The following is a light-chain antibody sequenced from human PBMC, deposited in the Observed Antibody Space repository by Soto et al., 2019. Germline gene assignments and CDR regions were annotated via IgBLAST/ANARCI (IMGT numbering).Light chain of an antibody. CDR2: KAS. CDR3: QQYNSYSCT. J-gene: IGKJ1*01. CDR1: QSISSW. Sequence: DIQMTQSPSTLSASVGDRVTITCRASQSISSWLAWYQQKPGKAPKLLIYKASSLESGVPSRFSGSGSGTEFTLTISSLQPDDFATYYCQQYNSYSCTFGQGNKV. V-gene: IGKV1-5*03.